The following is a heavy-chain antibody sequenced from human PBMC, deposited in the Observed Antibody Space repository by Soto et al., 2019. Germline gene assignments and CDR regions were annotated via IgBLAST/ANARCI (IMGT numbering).Heavy chain of an antibody. Sequence: EVQLLESGGGVVRPGGSLRLSCEASGFSFGDYVMNWVRQGQGKGLEWVSSIGGRDGSTYYADSVKGRFTISRDNSKNTVFLQMEGLSREDTDVYDWAKGRSVSSNWGPPPNWFNPWGQGTQVIVSS. J-gene: IGHJ5*02. CDR1: GFSFGDYV. V-gene: IGHV3-23*01. CDR3: AKGRSVSSNWGPPPNWFNP. D-gene: IGHD7-27*01. CDR2: IGGRDGST.